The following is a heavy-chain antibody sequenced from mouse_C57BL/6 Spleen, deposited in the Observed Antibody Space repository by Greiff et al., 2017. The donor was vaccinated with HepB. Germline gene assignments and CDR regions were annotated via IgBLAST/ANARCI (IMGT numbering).Heavy chain of an antibody. CDR2: IDPENGDT. CDR1: GFNIKDDY. Sequence: EVQLQQSGAELVRPGASVKLSCTASGFNIKDDYMHWVKQRPEQGLEWIGWIDPENGDTEYASKFQGKATITADTSSNTAYLQLSSLTSEDTAVYYCTTIRYDYWGQCTTLTVSS. J-gene: IGHJ2*01. CDR3: TTIRYDY. V-gene: IGHV14-4*01.